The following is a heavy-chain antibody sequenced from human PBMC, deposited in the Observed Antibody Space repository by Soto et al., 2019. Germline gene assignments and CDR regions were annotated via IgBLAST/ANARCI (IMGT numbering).Heavy chain of an antibody. CDR3: ARDFGPVLLWFGESYYYYGMDV. CDR2: ISAYNGNT. J-gene: IGHJ6*02. V-gene: IGHV1-18*01. CDR1: GYTFTSYG. Sequence: QVQLVQSGAEVKKPGASVKVSCKASGYTFTSYGISWVRQAPGQGLEWMGWISAYNGNTNYAQKLQGRVTMTTDTSTRTAYMELRSLRSDDTAVYYCARDFGPVLLWFGESYYYYGMDVWGQGTTVTVSS. D-gene: IGHD3-10*01.